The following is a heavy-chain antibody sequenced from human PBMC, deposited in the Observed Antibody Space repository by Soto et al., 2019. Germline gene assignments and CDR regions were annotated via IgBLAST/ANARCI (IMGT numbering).Heavy chain of an antibody. CDR3: ARDGTVVVPAATHYYYYYGMDV. CDR2: IIPIFGTA. J-gene: IGHJ6*02. Sequence: SVKVSCKASGGTFSSYAISWVRQAPGQGLEWMGGIIPIFGTANYAQKFQGRVTITADESTSTAYMELSSLRSEDTAVYYCARDGTVVVPAATHYYYYYGMDVWGQGATVTVSS. D-gene: IGHD2-2*01. V-gene: IGHV1-69*13. CDR1: GGTFSSYA.